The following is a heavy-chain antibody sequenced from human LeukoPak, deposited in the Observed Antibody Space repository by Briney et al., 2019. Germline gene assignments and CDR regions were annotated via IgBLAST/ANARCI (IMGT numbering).Heavy chain of an antibody. D-gene: IGHD2-2*01. J-gene: IGHJ4*02. Sequence: GASVKVSCKASGYTFTSYDINWVRQAAGQGLEWMGWMNPNSGNTGYAQKFQGRVTMTRNTSINTAYMELSSLRSEDTAVYYCARSDCSSTSCQFDYWGQGTLVTVSS. V-gene: IGHV1-8*01. CDR2: MNPNSGNT. CDR3: ARSDCSSTSCQFDY. CDR1: GYTFTSYD.